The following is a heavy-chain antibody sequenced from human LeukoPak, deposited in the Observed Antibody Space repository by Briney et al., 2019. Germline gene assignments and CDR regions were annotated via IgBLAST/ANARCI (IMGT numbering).Heavy chain of an antibody. CDR1: VYAVTVYF. J-gene: IGHJ4*01. CDR2: SGPNNGVT. V-gene: IGHV1-2*02. CDR3: ARDIRPRVEAFDY. Sequence: ASVKVSFKSSVYAVTVYFFYWVRHRPGPGHEWMWWSGPNNGVTNYAQKFQSKRIMTRDTSINTAYIEVSSLISDDTAVYYCARDIRPRVEAFDYWGQGTLVTVSS. D-gene: IGHD1-26*01.